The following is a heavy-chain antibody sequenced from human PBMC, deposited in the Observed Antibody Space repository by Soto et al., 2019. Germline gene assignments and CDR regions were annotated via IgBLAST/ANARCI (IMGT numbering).Heavy chain of an antibody. V-gene: IGHV3-33*01. CDR3: ARAGAATYGMDV. CDR2: IWFDGSKK. J-gene: IGHJ6*02. CDR1: GFTFRSHG. D-gene: IGHD6-25*01. Sequence: QVQLVESGGGVVQPGRSLRLSCAASGFTFRSHGMHWVRQAPGKGLEWVAVIWFDGSKKYYVDSVKGRFTISRDDSKNRLDLQMNSLRAEDTAVYYCARAGAATYGMDVWGQGTTVTVSS.